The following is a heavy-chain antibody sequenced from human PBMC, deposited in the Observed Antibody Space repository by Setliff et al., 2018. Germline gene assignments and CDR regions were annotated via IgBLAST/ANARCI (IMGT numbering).Heavy chain of an antibody. CDR2: INAGNGNT. CDR3: AREFTRYYNFWSAHRYNMDV. CDR1: GYTFTSYA. V-gene: IGHV1-3*01. Sequence: GASVKVSCKASGYTFTSYAMHWVRQAPGQRLEWMGWINAGNGNTKYSQKFQGRVTITRDTSASTAYMELSSLRSEDTAVYYCAREFTRYYNFWSAHRYNMDVWGKGTTVTVSS. J-gene: IGHJ6*03. D-gene: IGHD3-3*01.